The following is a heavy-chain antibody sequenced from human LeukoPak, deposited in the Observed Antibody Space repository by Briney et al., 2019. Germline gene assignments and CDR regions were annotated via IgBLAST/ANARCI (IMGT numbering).Heavy chain of an antibody. D-gene: IGHD4-17*01. Sequence: SETLSLTCTVSGGSIRSSSYYWGWIRQPPGKGLEWIGSIYYSGSTYYNPSLKSRVTISVDMSKNQFSLKLSSVTAADTAVYYCAPIFGDYSDFDSWGQGTLVTVSS. V-gene: IGHV4-39*01. CDR2: IYYSGST. CDR1: GGSIRSSSYY. CDR3: APIFGDYSDFDS. J-gene: IGHJ4*01.